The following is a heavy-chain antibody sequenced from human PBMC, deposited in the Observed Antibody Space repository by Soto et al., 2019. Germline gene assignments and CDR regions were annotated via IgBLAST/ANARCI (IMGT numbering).Heavy chain of an antibody. CDR2: VSPYNGNT. V-gene: IGHV1-18*04. J-gene: IGHJ6*02. CDR1: GYTFTNYG. D-gene: IGHD6-19*01. Sequence: QVQLVQSGADVKKPGASVRVSYKASGYTFTNYGISWVRQAPGQGLEWMGWVSPYNGNTEYAEKFQGRVTMTTDTSTSTAYMEVRSLRSDDTAVYHCARSGSGWYGGFYYGMDVWGQGTTLIVSS. CDR3: ARSGSGWYGGFYYGMDV.